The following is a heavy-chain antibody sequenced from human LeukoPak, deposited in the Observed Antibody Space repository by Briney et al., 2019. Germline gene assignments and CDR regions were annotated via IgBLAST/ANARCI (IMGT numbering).Heavy chain of an antibody. V-gene: IGHV3-53*01. CDR2: IYSGGST. Sequence: GGSLRLSCVASGFDVSSNYMSWVRQAPGKGLEWVSIIYSGGSTFYADSVTGRFTISRDNSKNTLYLQMNSLRAEDTAVYYCARGGSYLSAFDIWGQGTMVTVSS. D-gene: IGHD1-26*01. J-gene: IGHJ3*02. CDR3: ARGGSYLSAFDI. CDR1: GFDVSSNY.